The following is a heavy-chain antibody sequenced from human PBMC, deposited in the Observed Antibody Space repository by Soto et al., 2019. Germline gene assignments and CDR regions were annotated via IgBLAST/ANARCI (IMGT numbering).Heavy chain of an antibody. V-gene: IGHV3-33*01. Sequence: GGSVRLACAASGFAFSTYGMHWVRQTPGKELEWVALIWSHGNTERYADSVRGRFTISRDNSRNTLYLQMDSLRAEDTAVYYCASEFDGSSRYFDYWGQGTLVTVSS. CDR1: GFAFSTYG. CDR3: ASEFDGSSRYFDY. CDR2: IWSHGNTE. D-gene: IGHD2-2*03. J-gene: IGHJ4*02.